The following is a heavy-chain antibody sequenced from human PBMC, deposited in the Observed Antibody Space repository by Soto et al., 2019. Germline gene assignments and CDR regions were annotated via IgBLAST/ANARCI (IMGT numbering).Heavy chain of an antibody. V-gene: IGHV4-39*01. CDR1: GDSMTSSSYY. J-gene: IGHJ5*02. CDR2: IYYSERTSDNSGST. Sequence: SETLSLTCTVSGDSMTSSSYYWGWIRQPPGKGLEWIGSIYYSERTSDNSGSTYYSPSLKSRVTISGDTSKSQFSLKRSSVTAADTAVYYCARHTRNQFDPWGQGTLVTVSS. CDR3: ARHTRNQFDP.